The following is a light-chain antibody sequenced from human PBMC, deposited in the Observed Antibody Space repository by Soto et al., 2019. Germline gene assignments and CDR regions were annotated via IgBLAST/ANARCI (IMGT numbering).Light chain of an antibody. Sequence: EIVMTPSPSTLSVSPGERATLSCRASQSVSIKLAWYQQKPGLAPRLLIYDASSRATGIPDRFSGSGSGTDFTLTISSLQSEDFAVYFCQQYHIWPSWTFGQGTKVDI. J-gene: IGKJ1*01. V-gene: IGKV3D-15*01. CDR1: QSVSIK. CDR3: QQYHIWPSWT. CDR2: DAS.